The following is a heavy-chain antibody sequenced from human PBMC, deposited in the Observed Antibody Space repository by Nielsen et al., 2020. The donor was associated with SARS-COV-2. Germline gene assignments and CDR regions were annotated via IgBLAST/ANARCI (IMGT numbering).Heavy chain of an antibody. J-gene: IGHJ4*02. V-gene: IGHV3-30*18. D-gene: IGHD3-22*01. CDR3: AKSFQYFYDSSGYYKTLLSGNDY. Sequence: WIRQPPGKGLEWVAVISYDGSNKYYADSVKGRFTISRDNSKNTLYLQMNSLRAEDTAVYYCAKSFQYFYDSSGYYKTLLSGNDYWGQGTLVTVSS. CDR2: ISYDGSNK.